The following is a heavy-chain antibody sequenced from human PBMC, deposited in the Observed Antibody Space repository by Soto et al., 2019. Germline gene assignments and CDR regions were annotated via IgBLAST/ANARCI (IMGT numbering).Heavy chain of an antibody. D-gene: IGHD3-10*01. V-gene: IGHV1-69*01. CDR3: AIRPRGITMVRRRGPFDY. CDR2: IIPIFGTA. CDR1: GGTFSSYA. Sequence: QVQLVQSGAEVKKPGSSVQVSCKASGGTFSSYAISWVRQAPGRGREWMGGIIPIFGTANYAQKFQGRVTITADESTSTAYMELSSLRSEDTAVYYGAIRPRGITMVRRRGPFDYWGQGTLVTVSS. J-gene: IGHJ4*02.